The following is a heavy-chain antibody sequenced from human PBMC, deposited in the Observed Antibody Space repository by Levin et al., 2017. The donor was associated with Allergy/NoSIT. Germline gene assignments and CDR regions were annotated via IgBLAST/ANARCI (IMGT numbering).Heavy chain of an antibody. J-gene: IGHJ4*02. V-gene: IGHV1-2*02. D-gene: IGHD2-2*01. CDR2: LNPDSTGT. CDR1: GYTFTDYY. Sequence: GASVKVSCKASGYTFTDYYIHWVRQAPGQGLEWMGWLNPDSTGTNYVQMLQGRVTMTRDRSFSTAYMELSRLRSDDTAVYYCARAISTWGFDYWGQGTLVTVPS. CDR3: ARAISTWGFDY.